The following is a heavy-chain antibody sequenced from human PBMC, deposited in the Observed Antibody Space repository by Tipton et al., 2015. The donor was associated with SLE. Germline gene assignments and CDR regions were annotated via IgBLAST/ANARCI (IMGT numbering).Heavy chain of an antibody. V-gene: IGHV4-59*02. D-gene: IGHD4-11*01. CDR2: VFYSGIS. CDR3: ARMDYSQFQLLYFES. CDR1: GGSVNSFY. Sequence: TLSLTCTVSGGSVNSFYWSWIRQPPGKGLEWIGYVFYSGISNYNPSLKSRVTMSVDMSMNQLSLKLTSVTAADTAMYFCARMDYSQFQLLYFESWGQGILVTVSS. J-gene: IGHJ4*02.